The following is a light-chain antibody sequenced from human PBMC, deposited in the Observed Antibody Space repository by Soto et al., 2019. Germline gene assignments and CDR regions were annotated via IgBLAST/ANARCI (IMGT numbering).Light chain of an antibody. CDR1: SSNIGSNT. CDR2: SSD. CDR3: AAWDDSLHGWV. J-gene: IGLJ3*02. V-gene: IGLV1-44*01. Sequence: QSVLTQPPSASGTPGRRVTISCSGSSSNIGSNTVNWFQQVPGTAPKLLISSSDQRPSGVPDRFSGSRSGTSASLAISGLRSEDGADYYCAAWDDSLHGWVFGGGTKLTVL.